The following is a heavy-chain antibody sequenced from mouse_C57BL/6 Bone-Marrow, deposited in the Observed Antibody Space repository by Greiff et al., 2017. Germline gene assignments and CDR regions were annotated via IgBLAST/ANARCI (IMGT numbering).Heavy chain of an antibody. D-gene: IGHD1-1*01. CDR2: LSSGGDYI. CDR1: GFTFSSYA. CDR3: TRGYYDSVYYYAMDY. Sequence: EVKLMESGEGLVKPGGSLKLSCAASGFTFSSYAMSWVRQTPEKRLEWVAYLSSGGDYIYYAETVKGRFPISSDNARTTLSLQMSSLKSADTAMYYCTRGYYDSVYYYAMDYWGQGTSVTVSS. J-gene: IGHJ4*01. V-gene: IGHV5-9-1*02.